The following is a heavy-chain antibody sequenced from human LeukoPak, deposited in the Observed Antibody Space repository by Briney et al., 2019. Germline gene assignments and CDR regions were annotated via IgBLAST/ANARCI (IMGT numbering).Heavy chain of an antibody. D-gene: IGHD4-17*01. CDR1: GFTFSSYS. CDR3: ARDRDHYGDSLSGY. J-gene: IGHJ4*02. V-gene: IGHV3-48*04. Sequence: QAGGSLRLSCAASGFTFSSYSMNWVRQAPGKGLEWVSYISSSSTIYYADSVKGRFTISRDNAKNSLYLQMNSLRAEDTAVYYCARDRDHYGDSLSGYWGQGTLVTVSS. CDR2: ISSSSTI.